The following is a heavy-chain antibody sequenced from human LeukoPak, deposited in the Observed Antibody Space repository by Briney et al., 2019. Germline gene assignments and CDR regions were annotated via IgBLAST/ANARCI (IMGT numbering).Heavy chain of an antibody. D-gene: IGHD3-10*01. CDR1: GFTFSSYE. CDR3: ARESYYGSGSYYKSGYYFDY. Sequence: PGGSLRLSCAASGFTFSSYEMNWVRQAPGKGLEWVSYISSSGSTIYYADSVKGRFTISRDNAKNSLYLQMNSLRAEDTAVYYCARESYYGSGSYYKSGYYFDYWGQGTLVTVSS. V-gene: IGHV3-48*03. J-gene: IGHJ4*02. CDR2: ISSSGSTI.